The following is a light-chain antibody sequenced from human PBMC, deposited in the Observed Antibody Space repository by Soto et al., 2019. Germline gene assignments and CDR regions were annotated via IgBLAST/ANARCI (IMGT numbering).Light chain of an antibody. CDR3: QQYGSSPLT. Sequence: EIVLTQSPGTLSLSPGERATLSCRASPSVSSSFLAWYQQKPGQAPRLLIYGASRRATGIPDRFSGSGSGTDFSLTISRLDPEDVAVYYCQQYGSSPLTFGGGTKVEIK. V-gene: IGKV3-20*01. J-gene: IGKJ4*02. CDR2: GAS. CDR1: PSVSSSF.